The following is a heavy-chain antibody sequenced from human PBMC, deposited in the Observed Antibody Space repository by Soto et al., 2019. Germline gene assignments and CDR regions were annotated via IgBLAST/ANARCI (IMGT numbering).Heavy chain of an antibody. J-gene: IGHJ3*02. CDR3: VRDYYDTSGYPNTFDM. V-gene: IGHV3-21*01. CDR1: GFTLSRHT. D-gene: IGHD3-22*01. Sequence: LRLSCAASGFTLSRHTMNWVRQAPGKGLEWVSFIGSRTSDIYYADSVKGRFTISRDNAKNSLYLDLTRRRAEDTAVYFCVRDYYDTSGYPNTFDMWGQGTMVTVS. CDR2: IGSRTSDI.